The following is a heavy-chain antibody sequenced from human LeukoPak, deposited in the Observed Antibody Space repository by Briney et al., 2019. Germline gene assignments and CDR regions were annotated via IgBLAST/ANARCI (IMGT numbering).Heavy chain of an antibody. J-gene: IGHJ4*02. D-gene: IGHD2-2*01. V-gene: IGHV3-9*01. CDR2: INWKSDKI. CDR1: GYSFDEYA. Sequence: GRYLRLSCVGSGYSFDEYAMQWVRQAPGKGLEWVSGINWKSDKIGYADSVKGRFTISRDNSRNSLYLQMNSLRVEDTALYYCAKDRYCTSSSCPIDYWGQGTMVTVSS. CDR3: AKDRYCTSSSCPIDY.